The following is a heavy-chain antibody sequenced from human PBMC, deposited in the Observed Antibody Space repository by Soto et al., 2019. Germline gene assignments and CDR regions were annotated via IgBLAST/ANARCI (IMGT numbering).Heavy chain of an antibody. D-gene: IGHD3-3*01. J-gene: IGHJ6*02. Sequence: SQTLSLTCAISGDSVSSNSAAWNWIRQSPSRGLEWLGRTYYRSKWYNDYAVSVKSRITINPDTSKNQFSLQLNSVTPEDTAVYYCARGFLEWLSYYYYGMDVWGQGTTVTVSS. V-gene: IGHV6-1*01. CDR1: GDSVSSNSAA. CDR3: ARGFLEWLSYYYYGMDV. CDR2: TYYRSKWYN.